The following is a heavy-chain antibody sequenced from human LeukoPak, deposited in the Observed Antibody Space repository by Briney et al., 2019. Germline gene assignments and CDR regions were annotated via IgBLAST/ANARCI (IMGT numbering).Heavy chain of an antibody. CDR3: ARDPYSGNYGNYYYYYMDV. Sequence: PGGSLRLSCAASGFTFSSYSMNWVRQAPGKGLEWVSSITSSSSYIYYADSVKGRFTISRDNAKNSLYLQMNSLGPEDTAVYYCARDPYSGNYGNYYYYYMDVWGKGTTVTISS. V-gene: IGHV3-21*01. D-gene: IGHD1-26*01. CDR2: ITSSSSYI. CDR1: GFTFSSYS. J-gene: IGHJ6*03.